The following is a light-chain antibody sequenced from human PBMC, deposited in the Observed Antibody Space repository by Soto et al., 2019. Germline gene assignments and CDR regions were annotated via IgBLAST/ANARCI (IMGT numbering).Light chain of an antibody. CDR3: QQYGSLMWT. J-gene: IGKJ1*01. CDR2: GPS. Sequence: EIVLTQSPGTLSLSPGEGATLSCRASQSVSSSYLAWYQQKPGQAPRLLIYGPSRRATGIPDRFSGSGSGTDFTLTISRLVPEDFAVYYCQQYGSLMWTFGQGSKVDIK. V-gene: IGKV3-20*01. CDR1: QSVSSSY.